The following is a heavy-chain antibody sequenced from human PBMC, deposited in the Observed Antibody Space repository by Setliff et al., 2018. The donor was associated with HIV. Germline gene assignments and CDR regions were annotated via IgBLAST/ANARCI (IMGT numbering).Heavy chain of an antibody. CDR3: ATSVATFDSVDY. CDR1: GYTSTSYD. Sequence: ASVKVSCKASGYTSTSYDINWVRQATGQGLEWMGWMNPNSGNTGYAQKFQGRVTMTRNTSISTAYMELSSLRSEDTAVHYCATSVATFDSVDYWGQGTLVTVSS. D-gene: IGHD1-26*01. CDR2: MNPNSGNT. V-gene: IGHV1-8*02. J-gene: IGHJ4*02.